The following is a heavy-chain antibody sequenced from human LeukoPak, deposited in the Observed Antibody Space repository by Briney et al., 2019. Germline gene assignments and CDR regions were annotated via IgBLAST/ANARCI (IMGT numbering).Heavy chain of an antibody. CDR3: ARARMITFGGVDP. CDR2: INHSGST. D-gene: IGHD3-16*01. CDR1: GGSFSGYY. Sequence: NPSETLSLTCAVYGGSFSGYYWSWIRQPPGKGLEWIGEINHSGSTYYNPSLKSRVTISVDTSKNQFSLKLSSVTAADTAVYYCARARMITFGGVDPWGQGTLVTVSS. J-gene: IGHJ5*02. V-gene: IGHV4-34*01.